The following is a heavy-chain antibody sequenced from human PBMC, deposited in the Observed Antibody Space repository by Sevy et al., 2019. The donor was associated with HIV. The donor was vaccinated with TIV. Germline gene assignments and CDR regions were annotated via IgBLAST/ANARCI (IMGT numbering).Heavy chain of an antibody. D-gene: IGHD3-3*01. J-gene: IGHJ6*02. CDR3: ARDFWSAQRGMDV. CDR2: INSDGSGT. Sequence: GGSLRLSCAASGFTFSSYWMHWDRQAPGKGLVWVSRINSDGSGTSYADSVKGRFTISRDNAKNTLYLQMNSLRAEDTAVYYCARDFWSAQRGMDVWGQGTTVTVSS. CDR1: GFTFSSYW. V-gene: IGHV3-74*01.